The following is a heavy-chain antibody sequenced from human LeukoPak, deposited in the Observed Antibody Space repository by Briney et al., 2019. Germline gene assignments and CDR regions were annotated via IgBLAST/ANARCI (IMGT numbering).Heavy chain of an antibody. Sequence: TGGSLRLSCTASGFIFSSYEMNWVRQAPGKGLEWVSYISGDGPTRSYADSVRGQFTISRDNAQNSLYLQTNSLRAEDTAVYYCATLGVLLIYATFDYWGQGTLVTVSS. CDR3: ATLGVLLIYATFDY. V-gene: IGHV3-48*03. CDR1: GFIFSSYE. D-gene: IGHD2-8*01. J-gene: IGHJ4*02. CDR2: ISGDGPTR.